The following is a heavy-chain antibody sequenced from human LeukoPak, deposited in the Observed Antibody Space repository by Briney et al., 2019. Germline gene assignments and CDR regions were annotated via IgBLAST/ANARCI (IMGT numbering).Heavy chain of an antibody. Sequence: GGSLRLSCVVSGFTVSNNYMSWVRQAPGKGLEWVAFIRYDGSNKYYADSVKGRFTISRDNSKNTLYLQMNSLRAEDTAVYYCAKVLITGTPSYWGQGTLVTVSS. CDR3: AKVLITGTPSY. CDR1: GFTVSNNY. V-gene: IGHV3-30*02. D-gene: IGHD1-20*01. CDR2: IRYDGSNK. J-gene: IGHJ4*02.